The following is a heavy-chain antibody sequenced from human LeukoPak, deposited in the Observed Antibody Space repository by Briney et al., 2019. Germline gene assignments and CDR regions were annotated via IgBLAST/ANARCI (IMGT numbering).Heavy chain of an antibody. D-gene: IGHD5-18*01. Sequence: GGSLRLSCAASGFTFSSYGMPWVRQAPGKGLEWVAVIWYDGSNKYYADSVKGRFTISRDNSKNTLYLQMNSLRAEDTAVYYCARGNGYSYGYLDYWGQGTLVTVSS. CDR3: ARGNGYSYGYLDY. J-gene: IGHJ4*02. CDR1: GFTFSSYG. V-gene: IGHV3-33*01. CDR2: IWYDGSNK.